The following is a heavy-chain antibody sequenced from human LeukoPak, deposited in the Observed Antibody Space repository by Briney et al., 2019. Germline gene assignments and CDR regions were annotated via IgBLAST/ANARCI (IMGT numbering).Heavy chain of an antibody. J-gene: IGHJ4*02. Sequence: PGGSLRLSCAASGFAFSSYAMSWVRRAPGKGLERVSSISASGGNTYHADSVEGRFTISRDNSGNTLYLQMNSLRVDDTAVYYCAGVTFGGVFPPVWGQGTLVTVSS. CDR2: ISASGGNT. D-gene: IGHD3-16*01. CDR3: AGVTFGGVFPPV. V-gene: IGHV3-23*01. CDR1: GFAFSSYA.